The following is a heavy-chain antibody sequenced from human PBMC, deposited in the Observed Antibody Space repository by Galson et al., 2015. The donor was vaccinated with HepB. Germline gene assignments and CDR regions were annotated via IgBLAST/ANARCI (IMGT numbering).Heavy chain of an antibody. CDR2: ISSTAIYT. Sequence: SLRLSCAASGFTFSDYYMSWIRQAPGKGLEWLSYISSTAIYTNYADSVKGRFTISRDNVKNSVFLQMNSLRADDTAVYFCARVAHSDYGDHAHFDYWGQGALVTDSS. J-gene: IGHJ4*02. V-gene: IGHV3-11*06. CDR1: GFTFSDYY. CDR3: ARVAHSDYGDHAHFDY. D-gene: IGHD4-17*01.